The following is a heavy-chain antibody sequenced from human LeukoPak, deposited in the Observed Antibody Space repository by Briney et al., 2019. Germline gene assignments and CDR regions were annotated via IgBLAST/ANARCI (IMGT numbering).Heavy chain of an antibody. CDR3: ARAGDSGSYLFFDY. CDR1: GFTFSAYI. J-gene: IGHJ4*02. V-gene: IGHV3-21*01. CDR2: ISSSSTYI. Sequence: GGSLRLSCAASGFTFSAYIMNWVRQAPGKGLEWVSSISSSSTYIYYADSVKGRFTISRDNAKNSLYLQMNILRAEDTAVYYCARAGDSGSYLFFDYWGQGTLVPVSS. D-gene: IGHD1-26*01.